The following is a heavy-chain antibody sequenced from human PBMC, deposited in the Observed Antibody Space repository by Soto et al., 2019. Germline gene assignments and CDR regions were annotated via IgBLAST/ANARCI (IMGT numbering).Heavy chain of an antibody. Sequence: SETLSLTCAVYGGSFSGYYWSWIRQPPGKGLEWIGEINHSGSTNYNPSLKSRVTISVDTSKNQFSLKLSSVTAADTAVYYCARVHSGVVAATDYYFDYWGQGTLVTVSS. CDR1: GGSFSGYY. D-gene: IGHD2-15*01. CDR2: INHSGST. V-gene: IGHV4-34*01. CDR3: ARVHSGVVAATDYYFDY. J-gene: IGHJ4*02.